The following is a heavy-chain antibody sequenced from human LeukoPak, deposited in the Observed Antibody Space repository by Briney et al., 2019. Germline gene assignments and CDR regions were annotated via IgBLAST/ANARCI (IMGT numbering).Heavy chain of an antibody. J-gene: IGHJ3*02. Sequence: SETLSLTCTVSGGSVSSGSYYWSWIRQPPGKGLEWIGYIYYSGSTNHNPSLKSRVTISVDTSKNQFSLKLRSVTTADTAVYYCTRSTNLEALNIWGQGTMVTVSS. CDR3: TRSTNLEALNI. CDR1: GGSVSSGSYY. D-gene: IGHD2-8*01. V-gene: IGHV4-61*01. CDR2: IYYSGST.